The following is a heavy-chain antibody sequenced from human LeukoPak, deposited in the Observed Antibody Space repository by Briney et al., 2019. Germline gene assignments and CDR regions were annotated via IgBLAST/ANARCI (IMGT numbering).Heavy chain of an antibody. J-gene: IGHJ4*02. CDR3: AREGEGYPFDY. CDR2: INTDGSST. V-gene: IGHV3-74*01. D-gene: IGHD3-16*01. CDR1: GFTFSSYW. Sequence: GGSLRLSCAASGFTFSSYWVHWVRQAPGKGLVWVSRINTDGSSTSYADSVKGRFTISRGNAKNTLYLQMNSLRAEDTAVYYCAREGEGYPFDYWGQGTLVTVSS.